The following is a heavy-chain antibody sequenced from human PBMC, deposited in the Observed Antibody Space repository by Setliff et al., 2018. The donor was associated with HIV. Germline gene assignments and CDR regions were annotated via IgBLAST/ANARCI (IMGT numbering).Heavy chain of an antibody. CDR1: KFPLSDLWMYW. J-gene: IGHJ4*02. Sequence: PAVSLRLSCADAKFPLSDLWMYWMHWIRQVPGKGLMWVAAINHDGSIIKYADSVKGRFTISRDDAKNTVYLQMNSLRGDDTAVYYCATIPWGLFDYWGQGKLVTVSS. CDR3: ATIPWGLFDY. CDR2: INHDGSII. V-gene: IGHV3-74*03. D-gene: IGHD7-27*01.